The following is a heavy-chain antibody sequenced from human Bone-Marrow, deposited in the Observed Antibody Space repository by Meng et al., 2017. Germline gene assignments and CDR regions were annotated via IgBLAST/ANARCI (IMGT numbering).Heavy chain of an antibody. CDR3: ARQDYYGSGSSIGPYFDY. Sequence: SETLSLTCAVSGHFISSCYYRGWIRQPPGKGLEWIGSIYHSGSTYYNLSLKSRVTISVDTSKNQFSLKLSSVTAADTAVYYCARQDYYGSGSSIGPYFDYWGQGTLVTVSS. V-gene: IGHV4-38-2*01. CDR2: IYHSGST. D-gene: IGHD3-10*01. CDR1: GHFISSCYY. J-gene: IGHJ4*02.